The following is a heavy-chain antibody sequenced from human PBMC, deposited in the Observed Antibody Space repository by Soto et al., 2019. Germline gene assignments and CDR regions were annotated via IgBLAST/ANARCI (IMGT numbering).Heavy chain of an antibody. CDR2: IYYSGST. J-gene: IGHJ4*02. Sequence: PSETLSLTCTVSGGSISSYYWSWIRQPPGKGLEWIGYIYYSGSTNYNPSLKSRVTISVDTSKNQFSLKLSSVTAADTAVYYCARDQGGYSSYWGQGTLVTVSS. V-gene: IGHV4-59*01. D-gene: IGHD5-18*01. CDR1: GGSISSYY. CDR3: ARDQGGYSSY.